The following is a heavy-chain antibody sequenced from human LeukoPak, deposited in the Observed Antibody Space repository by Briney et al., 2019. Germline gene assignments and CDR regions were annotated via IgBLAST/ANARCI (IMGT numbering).Heavy chain of an antibody. CDR3: ARGSGSYTFDY. D-gene: IGHD3-10*01. CDR1: GYTFTSYA. J-gene: IGHJ4*02. CDR2: INAGNGNT. Sequence: GASVKVSCKASGYTFTSYAMHWVRQAPGQRLEWMGWINAGNGNTKYSQKFQGRVIITRDTSASTAYMELSSLRSEGTAVYYCARGSGSYTFDYWGQGTLVTVSS. V-gene: IGHV1-3*01.